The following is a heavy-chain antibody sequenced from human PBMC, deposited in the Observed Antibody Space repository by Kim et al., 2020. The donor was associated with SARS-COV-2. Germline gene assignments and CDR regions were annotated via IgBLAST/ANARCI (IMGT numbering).Heavy chain of an antibody. V-gene: IGHV3-23*01. CDR3: AKGLGTWWFAFEY. D-gene: IGHD2-8*02. CDR2: IHRNDDER. Sequence: GGSLRLSCAPSGFTFSSYAMTWVRQAPGKGLEWVSTIHRNDDERYYAESVKGRFTISRDKSKNTLYLQMDSLRADDTAVYYCAKGLGTWWFAFEYWGQGTLVTVS. J-gene: IGHJ4*02. CDR1: GFTFSSYA.